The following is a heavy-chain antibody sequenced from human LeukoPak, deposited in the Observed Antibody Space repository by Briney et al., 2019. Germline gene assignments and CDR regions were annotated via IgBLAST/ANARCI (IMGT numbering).Heavy chain of an antibody. V-gene: IGHV3-15*01. D-gene: IGHD1-1*01. CDR2: IKRKTDGGTT. Sequence: GGSLRLSCAASGFTFSNAWMSWVRQAPGKGLEWVGRIKRKTDGGTTDYAAPVKGRFTISRDDSKNTLSLQMNSLKTEDTAVYYCTTDVTPPNWSDGLGYWGQGTLVTVSS. CDR3: TTDVTPPNWSDGLGY. J-gene: IGHJ4*02. CDR1: GFTFSNAW.